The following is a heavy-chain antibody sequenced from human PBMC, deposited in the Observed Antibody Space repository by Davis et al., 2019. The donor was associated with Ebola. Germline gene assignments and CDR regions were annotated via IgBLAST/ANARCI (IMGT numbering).Heavy chain of an antibody. CDR3: ARDGQWLVPGAFDI. CDR2: IYYSGST. CDR1: GGSISSYY. J-gene: IGHJ3*02. V-gene: IGHV4-59*12. Sequence: SETLSLTCTVSGGSISSYYWSWIRQPPGKGLEWIGYIYYSGSTNYNPSLKSRVTISVDTSKNQFSLKLSSVTAADTAVYYCARDGQWLVPGAFDIWGQGTMVTVSS. D-gene: IGHD6-19*01.